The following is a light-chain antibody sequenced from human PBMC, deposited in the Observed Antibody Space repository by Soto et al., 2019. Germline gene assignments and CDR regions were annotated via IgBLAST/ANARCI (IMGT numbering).Light chain of an antibody. J-gene: IGKJ1*01. V-gene: IGKV1-39*01. CDR2: AAS. Sequence: DIQMTQSPPSLSASVGDRVTITCRASQRIGNFLNWFQQKPGEAPSLLIYAASTLQSGVPPRFSGSESGTDFTLTITNLQPDDFGTYYCQQSYTVPLTFGQGTNVEVK. CDR1: QRIGNF. CDR3: QQSYTVPLT.